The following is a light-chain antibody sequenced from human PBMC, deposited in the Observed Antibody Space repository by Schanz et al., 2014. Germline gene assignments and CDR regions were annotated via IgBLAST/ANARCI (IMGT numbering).Light chain of an antibody. CDR1: QGIGSN. Sequence: ETLMTQSPATLSVSPGGRATLSCRASQGIGSNLAWYRQKPGQAPSLLIYGASTRATGIPARFSGSESGTDFTLTSSRLELEDFAMYYGQQRRDWPQTFGQGTKVEI. CDR3: QQRRDWPQT. V-gene: IGKV3-15*01. CDR2: GAS. J-gene: IGKJ1*01.